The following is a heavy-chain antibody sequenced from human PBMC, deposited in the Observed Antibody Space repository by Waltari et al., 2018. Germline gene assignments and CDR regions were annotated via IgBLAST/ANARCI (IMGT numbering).Heavy chain of an antibody. CDR1: GYTLTELS. J-gene: IGHJ4*02. Sequence: QVQLVQSGAAVKQPGASVKVSCKVSGYTLTELSMHWVRPAPGKGLEWMGGFDPEDGETIYAQKFQGRVTMTEDTSTDTAYMELSSLRSEDTVVYSRGTATRYSYGPLGLRFDYWGQGTLVTVSS. CDR2: FDPEDGET. CDR3: GTATRYSYGPLGLRFDY. D-gene: IGHD5-18*01. V-gene: IGHV1-24*01.